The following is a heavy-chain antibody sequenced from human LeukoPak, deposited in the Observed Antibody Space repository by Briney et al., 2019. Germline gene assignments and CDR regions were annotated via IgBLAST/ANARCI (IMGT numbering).Heavy chain of an antibody. J-gene: IGHJ6*03. V-gene: IGHV4-4*07. Sequence: KPSETLSLTCTVSGGSISSYYWSWIRQPAGKGLEWIGRIYTSGSTNYNPSLKSRVTMSVDTSKNQFSLKLSSVTAADTAVYYCARDITMVRGLPRVDYMDVWGKGTTVTVSS. CDR1: GGSISSYY. D-gene: IGHD3-10*01. CDR2: IYTSGST. CDR3: ARDITMVRGLPRVDYMDV.